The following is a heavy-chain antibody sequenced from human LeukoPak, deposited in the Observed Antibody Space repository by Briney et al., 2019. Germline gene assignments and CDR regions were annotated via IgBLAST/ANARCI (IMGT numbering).Heavy chain of an antibody. V-gene: IGHV1-46*01. CDR3: ARDQIAAAGTSEMVYGMDV. J-gene: IGHJ6*02. CDR2: INPSGGST. D-gene: IGHD6-13*01. CDR1: GYTFTSYY. Sequence: ASVKVSCKASGYTFTSYYMHWVRQAPGQGLEWMGIINPSGGSTSYAQKFQGRVTMTRDTSTSTVYMELSSLRSEDTDVYYCARDQIAAAGTSEMVYGMDVWGQGTTVTVYS.